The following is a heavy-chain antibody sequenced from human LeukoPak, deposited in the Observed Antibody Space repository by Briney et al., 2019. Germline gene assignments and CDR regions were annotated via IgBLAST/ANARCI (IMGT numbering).Heavy chain of an antibody. V-gene: IGHV4-59*01. D-gene: IGHD3-10*01. J-gene: IGHJ4*02. CDR1: GGSISSYY. CDR3: ARGASTWFGEFDLDY. Sequence: SETLSLTCTVSGGSISSYYWSWLRQPPGKGLEWIGYIYYSGSTNYNPSLKSRVTISVDTSKNQFSLKLSSVTAADTAVYYCARGASTWFGEFDLDYWGQGTMVTVSS. CDR2: IYYSGST.